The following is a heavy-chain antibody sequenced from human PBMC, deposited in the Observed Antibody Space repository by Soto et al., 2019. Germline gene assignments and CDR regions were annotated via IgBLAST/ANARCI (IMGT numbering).Heavy chain of an antibody. CDR2: ISHDGHA. CDR1: DGSISDSRYY. CDR3: ARHFHGDY. V-gene: IGHV4-39*01. Sequence: PEKLSLTYSVLDGSISDSRYYWGWIRQSPEKGLEWIGSISHDGHAYYNPPLKSRVTLFADTSRNQFSLKMKSVTVADTALYFCARHFHGDY. J-gene: IGHJ4*01. D-gene: IGHD4-17*01.